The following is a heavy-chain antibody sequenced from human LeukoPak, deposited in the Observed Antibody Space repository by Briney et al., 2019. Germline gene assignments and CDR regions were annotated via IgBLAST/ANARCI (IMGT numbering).Heavy chain of an antibody. J-gene: IGHJ4*02. CDR2: IYPGDSDT. CDR1: GYSFTSYW. D-gene: IGHD2-2*01. CDR3: ARVYCSSTSCSDAATDY. Sequence: GESLKISCKGSGYSFTSYWIGWVRQMPGKGLEWTGIIYPGDSDTRYSPSFQGQVTISADKSISTAYLQWSSLKASDTAMYYCARVYCSSTSCSDAATDYWGQGTLVTVSS. V-gene: IGHV5-51*01.